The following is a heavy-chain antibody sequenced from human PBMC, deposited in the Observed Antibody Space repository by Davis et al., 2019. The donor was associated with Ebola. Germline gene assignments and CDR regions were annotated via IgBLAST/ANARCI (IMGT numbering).Heavy chain of an antibody. CDR2: IKPNSGGT. J-gene: IGHJ4*02. D-gene: IGHD1-1*01. Sequence: ASVKVSCKASGYTFTDYYIHWVRQAPGQGLEWMGWIKPNSGGTNYAQKFQGRVTMTRDTSIRTAYMELTSLKSDDTAVYYCAREALIWNDPLDFWGQGTLVTVSS. V-gene: IGHV1-2*02. CDR3: AREALIWNDPLDF. CDR1: GYTFTDYY.